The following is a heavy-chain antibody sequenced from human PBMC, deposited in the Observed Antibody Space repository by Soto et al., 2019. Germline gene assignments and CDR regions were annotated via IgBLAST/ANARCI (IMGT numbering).Heavy chain of an antibody. J-gene: IGHJ5*02. CDR3: ARGTEYTSSSHWFDP. CDR1: GGSISSGGSF. CDR2: IHYCRTT. Sequence: QVQLQESGPGLVKPSHTLSLTCTVSGGSISSGGSFWSCTRQHPGKGLEWIGNIHYCRTTHYSPSLKSRVTISVDTSRGQFSLTLSSVTAADTAVYYCARGTEYTSSSHWFDPWGQGRLVTVSP. D-gene: IGHD6-6*01. V-gene: IGHV4-31*03.